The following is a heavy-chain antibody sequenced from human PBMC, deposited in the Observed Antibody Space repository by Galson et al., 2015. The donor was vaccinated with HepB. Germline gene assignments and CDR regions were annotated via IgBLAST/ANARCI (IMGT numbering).Heavy chain of an antibody. V-gene: IGHV1-3*01. J-gene: IGHJ5*02. CDR1: GYTFNMYS. CDR3: ARTSLGGDWFDP. CDR2: ISAGTGHT. Sequence: SVKVSCKASGYTFNMYSMHWVRQAPGQSLEWMGWISAGTGHTKYSQRFQGRVTITRDTSASTVYMELGSLRSGDTAVYYCARTSLGGDWFDPWGQGTLVIVSS. D-gene: IGHD3-16*01.